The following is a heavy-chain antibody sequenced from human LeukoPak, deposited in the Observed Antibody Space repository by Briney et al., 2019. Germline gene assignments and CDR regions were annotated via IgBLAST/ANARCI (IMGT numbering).Heavy chain of an antibody. V-gene: IGHV4-59*01. CDR1: GGSISSYY. CDR3: ARMGPYDSSGYYYDWYFDL. Sequence: SETLSLTCTVSGGSISSYYWSWIRQPPGKGLEWIGYVYFSGSTNYRPSLTNYNPSLKSRVSISGDTSKNQFSLKLSSVTAADTAVYYCARMGPYDSSGYYYDWYFDLWGRGTLVTVSS. CDR2: VYFSGSTNYRPSLT. D-gene: IGHD3-22*01. J-gene: IGHJ2*01.